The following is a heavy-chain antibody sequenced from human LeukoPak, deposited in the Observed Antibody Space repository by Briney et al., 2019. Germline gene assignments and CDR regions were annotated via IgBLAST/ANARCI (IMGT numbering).Heavy chain of an antibody. D-gene: IGHD3-22*01. J-gene: IGHJ3*01. CDR3: ARDLNYYDRNAFDV. CDR1: GYTFITYY. V-gene: IGHV1-46*01. Sequence: ASVKVSCKTSGYTFITYYIHWVRQAPGQGLEWMGKINPSGGSTNYAQKFQGRVTMTRDTSTSTVYTSLSSLRSEDTAVYYCARDLNYYDRNAFDVWGQGTMVSVSS. CDR2: INPSGGST.